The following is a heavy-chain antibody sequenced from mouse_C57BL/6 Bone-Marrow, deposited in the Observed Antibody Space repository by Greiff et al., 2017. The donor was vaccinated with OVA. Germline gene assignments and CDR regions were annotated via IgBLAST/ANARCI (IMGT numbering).Heavy chain of an antibody. J-gene: IGHJ2*01. V-gene: IGHV1-81*01. CDR2: IYPRSGNT. CDR3: ASFITTVVAKDY. Sequence: VQRVESGAELARPGASVKLSCKASGYTFTSYGISWVKQRTGQGLEWIGEIYPRSGNTYYNEKFKGKATLTADKSSSTAYMELRSLTSEDSAVYFCASFITTVVAKDYWGQGTTLTVSS. CDR1: GYTFTSYG. D-gene: IGHD1-1*01.